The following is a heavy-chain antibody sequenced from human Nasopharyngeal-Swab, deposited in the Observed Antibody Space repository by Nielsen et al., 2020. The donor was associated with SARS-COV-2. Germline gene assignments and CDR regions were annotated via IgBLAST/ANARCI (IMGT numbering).Heavy chain of an antibody. V-gene: IGHV3-33*01. CDR3: ARFRGTINSSDY. D-gene: IGHD1-26*01. CDR1: GFTFTTSG. CDR2: IWHDGSKK. Sequence: GGSLRLSCSASGFTFTTSGMHWVRQAPGKGLEWLAMIWHDGSKKYYADSMEGRFTISRDNSNSTLYLQMNSLQPDDTAIYYCARFRGTINSSDYWGQGTLVIVSS. J-gene: IGHJ4*02.